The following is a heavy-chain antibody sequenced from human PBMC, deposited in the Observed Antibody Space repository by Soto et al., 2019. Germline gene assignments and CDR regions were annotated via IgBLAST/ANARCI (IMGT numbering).Heavy chain of an antibody. Sequence: QVQLQESGPGLVKPSETLSLTCTVSGGSISSYYWSWIRQPPGKGLEWSGYIYYSGITNYNPPLKSRVTISVDTSKNQFSLKLSSVTAADTAVYYCARFNWYFDLWGRGTLVTVSS. V-gene: IGHV4-59*08. CDR1: GGSISSYY. CDR3: ARFNWYFDL. CDR2: IYYSGIT. J-gene: IGHJ2*01.